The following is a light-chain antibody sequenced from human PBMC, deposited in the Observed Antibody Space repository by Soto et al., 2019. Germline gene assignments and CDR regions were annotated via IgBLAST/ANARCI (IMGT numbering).Light chain of an antibody. V-gene: IGLV2-14*03. CDR1: SSDVGGYNY. J-gene: IGLJ1*01. Sequence: QSALTQPASVSGSPGQSITISCTGTSSDVGGYNYVTWYQHHPGKAPKLMSYDVGNRPSGVSNRFSGSKSGNTASLTISGLQAEDEADYYCSSYTSSSTLYVFGTGTKLTVL. CDR3: SSYTSSSTLYV. CDR2: DVG.